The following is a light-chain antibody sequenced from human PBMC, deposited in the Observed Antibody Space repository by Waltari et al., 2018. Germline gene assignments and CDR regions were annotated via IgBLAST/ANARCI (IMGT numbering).Light chain of an antibody. CDR2: AAS. V-gene: IGKV3-15*01. Sequence: DIVMTQSPATLSVSPGERATLSCRASQSVGSNLAWYQQKPGQALRLLIFAASRRATGIPARFSGSWSGTEFTLTIGSLQSEDFAVYYCQQYNNWPPYTFGQGTKLEIK. J-gene: IGKJ2*01. CDR1: QSVGSN. CDR3: QQYNNWPPYT.